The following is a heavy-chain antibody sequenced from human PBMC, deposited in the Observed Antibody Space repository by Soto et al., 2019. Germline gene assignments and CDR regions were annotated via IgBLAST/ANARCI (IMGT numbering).Heavy chain of an antibody. D-gene: IGHD3-10*01. CDR1: GFTFGDYA. V-gene: IGHV3-49*03. Sequence: PGGSLRLSCTASGFTFGDYAMSWFRQAPGKGLEWVGFIRSKAYGGTTEYAASVKGRFTISRDDSKSIAYLQMNSLKTEDTAVYYCTRELADQLLWFGEFRKPYYYYGMDVWGQGTTVTVSS. J-gene: IGHJ6*02. CDR2: IRSKAYGGTT. CDR3: TRELADQLLWFGEFRKPYYYYGMDV.